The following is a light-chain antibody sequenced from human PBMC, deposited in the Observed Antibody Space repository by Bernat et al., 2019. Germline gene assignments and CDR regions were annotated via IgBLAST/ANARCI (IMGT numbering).Light chain of an antibody. Sequence: DIQMTQSPSSLSASVGDRVSISCQASQNIRKYLNWYQQKAGKAPKVLIYDASNLDTGVPSRFSGSGSGTLFTLPINNLQPEDSATYYCQRYDNLPTFTFGPGTKVEIE. CDR3: QRYDNLPTFT. V-gene: IGKV1-33*01. CDR2: DAS. CDR1: QNIRKY. J-gene: IGKJ3*01.